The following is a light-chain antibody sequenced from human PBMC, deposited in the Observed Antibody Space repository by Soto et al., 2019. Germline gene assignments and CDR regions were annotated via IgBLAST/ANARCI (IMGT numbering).Light chain of an antibody. J-gene: IGLJ3*02. CDR3: AAWDDSMNGPTWV. CDR1: SSNIGRNT. Sequence: QSVLTQPPSASGTPGQRVTISGSGSSSNIGRNTVNWYQQLPGTAPKLLIYTNNQRPSGVPDRFSGSKSGTSASLAISGLQSEDEADYSCAAWDDSMNGPTWVSGGGTKLTVL. V-gene: IGLV1-44*01. CDR2: TNN.